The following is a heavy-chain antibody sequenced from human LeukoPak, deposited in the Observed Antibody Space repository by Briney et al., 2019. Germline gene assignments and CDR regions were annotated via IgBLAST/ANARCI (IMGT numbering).Heavy chain of an antibody. Sequence: PGGSLRPSCAASGFTFSSYSMTWVRQAPGKGLEWVSYISSSSSTIYYADSVKGRFTISRDNAKNSLYLQMNSLRAEDTAVYYCARVPLPLDCGGDCYSHGFDYWGQGTLVTVSS. CDR1: GFTFSSYS. V-gene: IGHV3-48*01. D-gene: IGHD2-21*02. CDR2: ISSSSSTI. J-gene: IGHJ4*02. CDR3: ARVPLPLDCGGDCYSHGFDY.